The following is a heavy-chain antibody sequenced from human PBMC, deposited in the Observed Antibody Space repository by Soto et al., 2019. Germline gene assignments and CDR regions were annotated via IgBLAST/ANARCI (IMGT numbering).Heavy chain of an antibody. Sequence: GGSLRLSCAASGFTFSSFWMSWVRQAPGKGLEGVANIIQDGSEKYYVDSVRGRFTISRDNAKNSLYLQINRLRVEDTAVYYCARGGTYSYGHHDYWGLGTLVTVSS. J-gene: IGHJ4*02. V-gene: IGHV3-7*01. CDR3: ARGGTYSYGHHDY. CDR1: GFTFSSFW. D-gene: IGHD5-18*01. CDR2: IIQDGSEK.